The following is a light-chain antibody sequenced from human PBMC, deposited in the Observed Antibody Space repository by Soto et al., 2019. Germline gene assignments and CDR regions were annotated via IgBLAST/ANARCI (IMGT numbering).Light chain of an antibody. J-gene: IGKJ1*01. V-gene: IGKV3D-15*01. CDR3: QQYNNWPPWT. CDR1: QTVSNN. Sequence: EIVMTPSPTDMSVSPGERATLSCKASQTVSNNLAWYQQKPGQAPRLLIYDASTRATGIPARFSGSGSGTDFTLTISSLQSEDFAVYYCQQYNNWPPWTFGQGTKVESK. CDR2: DAS.